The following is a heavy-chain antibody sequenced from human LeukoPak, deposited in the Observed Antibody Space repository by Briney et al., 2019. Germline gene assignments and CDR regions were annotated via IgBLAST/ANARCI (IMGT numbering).Heavy chain of an antibody. CDR1: GYTFTSYY. J-gene: IGHJ4*02. V-gene: IGHV1-46*01. Sequence: ASVTVSCKASGYTFTSYYMHWVRQAPRQGLESMGLINPNADGMNYAQRFQGRVTMTRDTSTSTVYMELSGLRYEDTAVYYCAKYGDSSAFDYWGQGTLVTVSS. CDR2: INPNADGM. CDR3: AKYGDSSAFDY. D-gene: IGHD6-25*01.